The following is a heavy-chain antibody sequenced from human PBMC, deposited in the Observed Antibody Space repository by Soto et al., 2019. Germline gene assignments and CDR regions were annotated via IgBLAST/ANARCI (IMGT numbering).Heavy chain of an antibody. Sequence: GGSLRLSCAASGFTFSSYAMSWVRQAPGKGLEWVSAISGSGGSTYYADSVKGRFTISRDNSKNTLYLQMNSLRAEDTAVYYCAKSIFRPDGESYSSGYPYNWFDPWGQGTLVTVSS. V-gene: IGHV3-23*01. CDR2: ISGSGGST. D-gene: IGHD6-19*01. CDR1: GFTFSSYA. CDR3: AKSIFRPDGESYSSGYPYNWFDP. J-gene: IGHJ5*02.